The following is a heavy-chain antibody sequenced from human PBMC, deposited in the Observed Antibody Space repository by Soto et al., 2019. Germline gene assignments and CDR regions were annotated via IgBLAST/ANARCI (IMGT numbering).Heavy chain of an antibody. J-gene: IGHJ4*02. D-gene: IGHD3-10*01. Sequence: SETLSLTCAVYGGSFSGYYWSWIRQPPGKGLEWIGEINHSGSTNYNPSLKSRVTISVDTSKNQFSLKLSSVTAADTAVYYCARGYGSGSYYNWGQGTLVTVSS. CDR1: GGSFSGYY. CDR3: ARGYGSGSYYN. V-gene: IGHV4-34*01. CDR2: INHSGST.